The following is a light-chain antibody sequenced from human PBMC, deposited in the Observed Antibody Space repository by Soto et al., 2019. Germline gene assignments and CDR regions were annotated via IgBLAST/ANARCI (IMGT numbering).Light chain of an antibody. CDR2: KAS. CDR1: QSISGW. V-gene: IGKV1-5*03. J-gene: IGKJ2*01. CDR3: QQYKSYLYT. Sequence: DIQMTQSPSTLSASVGDRVTITCRASQSISGWLAWYQQKPGKAPKLLIYKASTVERGVPSRFSGSGSGTEFTLTVSSLQPDDFATYYCQQYKSYLYTFGQGTKLEIK.